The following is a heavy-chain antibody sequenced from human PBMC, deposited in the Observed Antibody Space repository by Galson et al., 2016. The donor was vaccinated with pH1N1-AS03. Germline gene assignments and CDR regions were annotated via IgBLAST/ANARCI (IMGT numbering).Heavy chain of an antibody. J-gene: IGHJ4*02. CDR3: AKARVRREGDRGNHFDY. CDR2: ISASGVTT. V-gene: IGHV3-23*01. Sequence: SLRLSCAVSGFRFDDYAMHWVRQAPGKGLEWVSTISASGVTTDYADSVKGRFTISRDNSRDTVYLQINSLRAEDTALYYCAKARVRREGDRGNHFDYWGQGTLVAVSS. D-gene: IGHD5-24*01. CDR1: GFRFDDYA.